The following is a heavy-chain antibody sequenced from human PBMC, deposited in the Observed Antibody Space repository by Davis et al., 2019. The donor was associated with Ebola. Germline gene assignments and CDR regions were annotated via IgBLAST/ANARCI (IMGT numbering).Heavy chain of an antibody. CDR2: IYHSGST. Sequence: LRLSCAVSGGSISSGGYSWSWIRQPPGKGLEWIGYIYHSGSTYYNPSLKSRVTISVDKSKNQFSLKLSSVTAADTAVYYCARGPASYDFWSGYRYWGQGTLVTVSS. V-gene: IGHV4-30-2*01. J-gene: IGHJ4*02. CDR3: ARGPASYDFWSGYRY. CDR1: GGSISSGGYS. D-gene: IGHD3-3*01.